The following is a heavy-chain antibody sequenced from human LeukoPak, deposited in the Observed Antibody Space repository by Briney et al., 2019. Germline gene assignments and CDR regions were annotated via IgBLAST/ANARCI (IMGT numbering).Heavy chain of an antibody. J-gene: IGHJ4*02. CDR2: ISAYNGNT. Sequence: GASVQVSCKASGYTFTSYGISWVRQAPGQGLEWMGWISAYNGNTNYAQKLQGRVTMTTDTSTSTAYMELRSLRSDDTAVYYCARDRTSGCYYYQTDYFDYWGQETLVTVSS. CDR3: ARDRTSGCYYYQTDYFDY. CDR1: GYTFTSYG. D-gene: IGHD3-10*01. V-gene: IGHV1-18*01.